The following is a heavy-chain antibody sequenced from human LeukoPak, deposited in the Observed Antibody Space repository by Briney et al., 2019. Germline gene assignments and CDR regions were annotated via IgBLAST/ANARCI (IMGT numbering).Heavy chain of an antibody. CDR2: IKQDGSEK. V-gene: IGHV3-7*01. CDR3: ARVSGWYGMRGQYYYGMDV. D-gene: IGHD6-19*01. Sequence: GGSLRLSCAASGFTFSSYWMSWVRQAPGKGLEWVANIKQDGSEKYYVDSVKGRFTISRDNAKNSLYLQMNSLRAEDTAVYYCARVSGWYGMRGQYYYGMDVWGQGTTVTVSS. J-gene: IGHJ6*02. CDR1: GFTFSSYW.